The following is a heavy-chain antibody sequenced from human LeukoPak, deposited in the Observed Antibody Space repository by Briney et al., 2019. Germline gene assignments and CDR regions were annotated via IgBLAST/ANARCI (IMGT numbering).Heavy chain of an antibody. Sequence: SETLSLTCTVSGGSISSYYWSWIRQPPGKGLEWIGYIYYSGSTNYNPSLKSRVTISVDTSKNQFSLKLSSVTAADTAVYYCARTYSSRRIFDYWGQGTLVTVSS. CDR2: IYYSGST. V-gene: IGHV4-59*08. J-gene: IGHJ4*02. CDR3: ARTYSSRRIFDY. D-gene: IGHD6-13*01. CDR1: GGSISSYY.